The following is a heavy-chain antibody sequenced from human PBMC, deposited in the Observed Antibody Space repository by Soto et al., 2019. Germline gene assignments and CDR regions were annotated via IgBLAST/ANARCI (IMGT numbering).Heavy chain of an antibody. CDR2: ISYDGSNK. J-gene: IGHJ6*02. D-gene: IGHD2-2*01. CDR1: GFTFSSYG. CDR3: ATVPAAHNYYGMDV. V-gene: IGHV3-30*03. Sequence: QVQLVESGGGVVQPGRSLRLSCAASGFTFSSYGMHWVRQAPGKGLEWVAVISYDGSNKYYADSVKGRFTISRDNSRNTLYQQMNSLRAEDTAVYYCATVPAAHNYYGMDVWGQGTTVTVSS.